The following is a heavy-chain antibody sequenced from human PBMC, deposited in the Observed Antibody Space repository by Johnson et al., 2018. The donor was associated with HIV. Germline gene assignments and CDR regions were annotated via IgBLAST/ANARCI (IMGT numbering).Heavy chain of an antibody. V-gene: IGHV3-33*08. CDR3: ARSYSRWDDVFDI. D-gene: IGHD1-26*01. CDR2: MWYDGSNK. CDR1: GFTFSSYG. Sequence: VQLVESGGGVVQPGRSLRLSCAASGFTFSSYGMHWVRQAPGKGLEWVAVMWYDGSNKYYADSVKGRFTISRDNSMHTLYLQVNSLRAEDTAVYYCARSYSRWDDVFDIWGQGTMVTVSS. J-gene: IGHJ3*02.